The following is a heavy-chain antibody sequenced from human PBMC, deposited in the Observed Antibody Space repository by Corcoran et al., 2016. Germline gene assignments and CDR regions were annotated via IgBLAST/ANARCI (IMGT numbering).Heavy chain of an antibody. J-gene: IGHJ4*02. CDR3: AGGSSGYGYVSDY. D-gene: IGHD3-10*02. Sequence: QVQLQESGPGLVKPSETLSLTCTVSGYSISSGYYWGWIRQPPGKGLEWIGSIYHSGSTYFNPSLQSRVTISVDTSKNQFSLKLRFVTAADTAVYYCAGGSSGYGYVSDYWGQGSLGTVS. CDR1: GYSISSGYY. V-gene: IGHV4-38-2*02. CDR2: IYHSGST.